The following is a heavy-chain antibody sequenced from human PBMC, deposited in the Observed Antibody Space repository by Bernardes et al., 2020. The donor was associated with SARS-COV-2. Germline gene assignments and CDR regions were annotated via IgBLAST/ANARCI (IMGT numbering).Heavy chain of an antibody. CDR2: ISGSGGST. D-gene: IGHD3-10*01. CDR1: GFTFSSYA. Sequence: GGSLRLSCAASGFTFSSYAMSWVRQAPGKGLEWVSAISGSGGSTYYADSVKGRFTISRDNSKNTLYLQMNSLRAEDTAVYYCAKRSGYYGSGRIADFDYWGQGTLVTVSS. J-gene: IGHJ4*02. CDR3: AKRSGYYGSGRIADFDY. V-gene: IGHV3-23*01.